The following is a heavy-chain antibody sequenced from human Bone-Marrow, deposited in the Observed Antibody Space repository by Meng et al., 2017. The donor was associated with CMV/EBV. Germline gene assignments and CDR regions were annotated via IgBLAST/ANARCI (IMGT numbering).Heavy chain of an antibody. J-gene: IGHJ4*02. CDR2: ISGSGGTI. Sequence: GGSLRLSCAASAFTFSTYAMNWVRQAPGKGLEWVATISGSGGTIYYAGSVKGRFTISRDNSKNTLYLQMNSLRAEDTAIYYCAKGKASDQWGQGTLVTVSS. CDR3: AKGKASDQ. V-gene: IGHV3-23*01. CDR1: AFTFSTYA.